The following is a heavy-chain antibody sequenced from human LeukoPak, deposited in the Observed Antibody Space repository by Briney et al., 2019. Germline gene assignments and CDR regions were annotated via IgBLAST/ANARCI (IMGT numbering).Heavy chain of an antibody. CDR1: GFTFDDYA. V-gene: IGHV3-9*01. CDR3: ARVVSTSCLDY. D-gene: IGHD2-2*01. CDR2: ISWNSGSI. J-gene: IGHJ4*02. Sequence: GRSLRLSCAASGFTFDDYAMHWVRQAPGKGLEWVSGISWNSGSIGYADSVKGRFTISRDNSKNTLYLQMNSLRTEDTAVYNCARVVSTSCLDYWGQGTLVTVSS.